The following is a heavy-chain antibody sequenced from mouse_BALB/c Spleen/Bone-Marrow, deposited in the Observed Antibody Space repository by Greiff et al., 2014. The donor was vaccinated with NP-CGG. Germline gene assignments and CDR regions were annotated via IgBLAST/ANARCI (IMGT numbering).Heavy chain of an antibody. J-gene: IGHJ4*01. CDR3: ARNGPYAMDY. V-gene: IGHV1-31*01. Sequence: VQLQQSGPELVKPGASVKISCKASGYSFTGYYMHWVKQSHVKSLEWIGRINPYNGVISYNQNFKDKASLTVDKSSSTAYMELHSLTSEDSAVYYCARNGPYAMDYWGQGTSVTASS. CDR1: GYSFTGYY. D-gene: IGHD3-1*01. CDR2: INPYNGVI.